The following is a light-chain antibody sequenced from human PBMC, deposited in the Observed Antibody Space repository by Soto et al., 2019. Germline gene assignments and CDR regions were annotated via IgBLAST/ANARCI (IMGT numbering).Light chain of an antibody. CDR1: TRDVGRYNY. CDR2: EVS. CDR3: SSYGSSTTVNFV. Sequence: QSVLTQPASVSGSPGQSITISCTGTTRDVGRYNYVSWYQQHPGKAPKLIIYEVSNRPSGISNRFSGSKSGNTASLTISGVQAEDEADYYCSSYGSSTTVNFVFGTGTKVTVL. V-gene: IGLV2-14*01. J-gene: IGLJ1*01.